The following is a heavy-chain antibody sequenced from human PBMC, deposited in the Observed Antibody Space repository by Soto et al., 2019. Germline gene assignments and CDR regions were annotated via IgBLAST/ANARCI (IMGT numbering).Heavy chain of an antibody. CDR2: ISWDGGST. CDR1: GFTFDDYT. J-gene: IGHJ4*02. CDR3: AKVAYYYDSSGYYLDY. D-gene: IGHD3-22*01. Sequence: GGSLRLSCAASGFTFDDYTMHWVRQAPGKGLEWVSLISWDGGSTYYADSVKGRFTISRDNSKNSLYLQMNSLRTEDAALYYCAKVAYYYDSSGYYLDYWGQGTLVTVSS. V-gene: IGHV3-43*01.